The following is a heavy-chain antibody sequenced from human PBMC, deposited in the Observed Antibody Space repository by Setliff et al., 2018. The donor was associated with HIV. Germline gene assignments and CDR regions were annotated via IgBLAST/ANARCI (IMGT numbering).Heavy chain of an antibody. CDR2: IWYDGSNQ. V-gene: IGHV3-33*01. D-gene: IGHD6-13*01. CDR3: ARYSSSWHTFDY. Sequence: GSLRLSCAASGFTFSNYAMHWVRQAPGKGLEWVAVIWYDGSNQNYADSVKGRLTISRDNSNNTLYLQMNSLTHEDTAVYHCARYSSSWHTFDYWGQGALVTVSS. J-gene: IGHJ4*02. CDR1: GFTFSNYA.